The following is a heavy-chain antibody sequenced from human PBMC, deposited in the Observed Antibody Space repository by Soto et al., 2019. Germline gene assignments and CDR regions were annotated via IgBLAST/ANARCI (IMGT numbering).Heavy chain of an antibody. J-gene: IGHJ4*02. V-gene: IGHV4-31*02. CDR2: IYYSGST. CDR3: ARDDGEKSFDY. CDR1: GGSISSGGYY. Sequence: LCGGSISSGGYYWSWIRQHPGKGLEWIGYIYYSGSTYYNPSLKSRVTISVDTSKNQFSLKLSSVTAADTAVYYCARDDGEKSFDYWGQGTLVTVSS.